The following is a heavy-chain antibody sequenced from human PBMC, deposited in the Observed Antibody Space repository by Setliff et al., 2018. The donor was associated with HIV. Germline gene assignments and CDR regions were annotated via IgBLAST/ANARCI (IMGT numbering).Heavy chain of an antibody. Sequence: PSETLSLTCTVSGGSIRNFYWSWIRQPPGKGLEWIGDIYYSGRTNYNPSLKSRVTISVDTSKIQFSLNLSSVTAADTAVYYCGRLSDTAMASFDSWGQGILVTVSS. CDR1: GGSIRNFY. V-gene: IGHV4-59*01. CDR3: GRLSDTAMASFDS. CDR2: IYYSGRT. J-gene: IGHJ4*02. D-gene: IGHD5-18*01.